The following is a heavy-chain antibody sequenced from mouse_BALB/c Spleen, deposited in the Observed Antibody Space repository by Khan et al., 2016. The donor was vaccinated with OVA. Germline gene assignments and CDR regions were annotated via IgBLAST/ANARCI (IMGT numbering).Heavy chain of an antibody. CDR1: GYTFTNYG. Sequence: QIQLVQSGPELKKPGETVKISCKASGYTFTNYGMNWVKQAPGKALKWMGRISTYTGEPTYADDFKGRFAFSLETSASTDYLHMNTLKMEDTATDFYTRPTHFSYVLVYWGQGTSVTVSS. J-gene: IGHJ4*01. CDR2: ISTYTGEP. CDR3: TRPTHFSYVLVY. V-gene: IGHV9-3-1*01.